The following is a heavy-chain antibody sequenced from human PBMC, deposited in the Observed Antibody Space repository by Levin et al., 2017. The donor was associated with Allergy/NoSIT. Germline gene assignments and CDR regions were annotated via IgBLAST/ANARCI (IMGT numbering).Heavy chain of an antibody. Sequence: GGSLRLSCAASGFTFSSYGMHWVRQAPGKGLEWVAVIWYDGSNKYYADSVKGRFTISRDNSKNTLYLQMNSLRAEDTAVYYCARESVLYYDILTGYPGFYFDYWGQGTLVTVSS. J-gene: IGHJ4*02. CDR1: GFTFSSYG. D-gene: IGHD3-9*01. V-gene: IGHV3-33*01. CDR3: ARESVLYYDILTGYPGFYFDY. CDR2: IWYDGSNK.